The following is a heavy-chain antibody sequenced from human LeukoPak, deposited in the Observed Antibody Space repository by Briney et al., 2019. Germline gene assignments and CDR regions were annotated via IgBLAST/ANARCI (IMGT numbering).Heavy chain of an antibody. CDR3: TVVRGGRSGGSWCFDQ. CDR2: IRSKAKSYAT. D-gene: IGHD2-15*01. V-gene: IGHV3-73*01. J-gene: IGHJ4*02. CDR1: GFTFSDSA. Sequence: GGSLRLSCAASGFTFSDSAMHWVRQASGKGLEWVGRIRSKAKSYATAYAASVNGRFIISRDDSENTAYLQMNSLKTEDTAVYYCTVVRGGRSGGSWCFDQWGQGTLVTVSS.